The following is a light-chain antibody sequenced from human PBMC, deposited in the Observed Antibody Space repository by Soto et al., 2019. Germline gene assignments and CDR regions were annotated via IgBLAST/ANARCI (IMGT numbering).Light chain of an antibody. CDR1: QGISDY. V-gene: IGKV1-9*01. CDR2: GAS. J-gene: IGKJ4*01. Sequence: DIQLTQSPSFLSASVGDRVTISCRASQGISDYLAWYQQKPGKAPKLLIYGASTLQSGVPSRFSGSASGTEFTLTISSLQPEDFANYFCQQFNAYPRTFGGGTKLEIK. CDR3: QQFNAYPRT.